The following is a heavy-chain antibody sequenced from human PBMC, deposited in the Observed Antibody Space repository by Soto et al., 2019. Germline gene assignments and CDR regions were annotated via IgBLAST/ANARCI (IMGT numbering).Heavy chain of an antibody. CDR3: ARDVI. CDR1: GFTFSNFW. V-gene: IGHV3-7*01. J-gene: IGHJ4*02. Sequence: EVQLVESGGGLVQPGASLRLSCTASGFTFSNFWISWVRQAPGEGLEWVASIKPDGSARSHVDAVRGRVSISRDNARNSLFLQMNSLRVADTAVYYCARDVIWGQGSLVTVSS. CDR2: IKPDGSAR.